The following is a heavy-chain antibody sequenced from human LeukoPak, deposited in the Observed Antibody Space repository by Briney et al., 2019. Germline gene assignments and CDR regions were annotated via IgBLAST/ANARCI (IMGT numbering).Heavy chain of an antibody. CDR1: GGSFSGYY. Sequence: PSETLSLICAVYGGSFSGYYWIWIRQPPGKGLEWIGEIYHSGSTNYNPSLKSRVTISVDKSKNQFSLKLSSVTAADTAVYYCARDLGYFDWFDAFDIWGQGTMVTVSS. D-gene: IGHD3-9*01. V-gene: IGHV4-34*01. J-gene: IGHJ3*02. CDR2: IYHSGST. CDR3: ARDLGYFDWFDAFDI.